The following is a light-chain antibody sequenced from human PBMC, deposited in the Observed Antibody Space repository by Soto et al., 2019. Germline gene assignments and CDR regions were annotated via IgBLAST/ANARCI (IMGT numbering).Light chain of an antibody. CDR2: AAS. CDR3: QQSYSTLTWT. J-gene: IGKJ1*01. Sequence: DIQMTQSPSSLSASVGDRVTITCRASQSISSSLNWYQQKPGKAPKLLIYAASSLQGGVPSRFSGSGSWTDFTLIISCLQPEDFATYYCQQSYSTLTWTFGQGTK. CDR1: QSISSS. V-gene: IGKV1-39*01.